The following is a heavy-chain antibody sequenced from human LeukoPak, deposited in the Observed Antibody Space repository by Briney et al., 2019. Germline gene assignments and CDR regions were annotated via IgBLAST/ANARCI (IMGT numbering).Heavy chain of an antibody. Sequence: GGSLRLSYAASGFTFSSYAMSWVRQAPGKGLEWVSAISGSGGSTYYADSVKGRFTISRDNSKNTLYLQMNSLRAEDTAVYYCAKHDYGGNWADALDTWGQGTMVTVSS. D-gene: IGHD4-23*01. CDR1: GFTFSSYA. V-gene: IGHV3-23*01. CDR3: AKHDYGGNWADALDT. J-gene: IGHJ3*02. CDR2: ISGSGGST.